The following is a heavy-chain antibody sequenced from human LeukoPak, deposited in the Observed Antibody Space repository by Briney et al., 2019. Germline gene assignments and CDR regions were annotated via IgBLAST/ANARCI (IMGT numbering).Heavy chain of an antibody. CDR1: GFTFDNYA. J-gene: IGHJ4*02. CDR3: AKSTRYCTGGTCNSFDY. V-gene: IGHV3-23*01. CDR2: VSTNGVSA. D-gene: IGHD2-15*01. Sequence: GGSLRLSCAASGFTFDNYAMTWVRQLPGQGLEWVSVVSTNGVSAFYADSVKGRFSISRDNSKNMVYLQMNSLRVEDTAVYYCAKSTRYCTGGTCNSFDYWGQGTQVSVSS.